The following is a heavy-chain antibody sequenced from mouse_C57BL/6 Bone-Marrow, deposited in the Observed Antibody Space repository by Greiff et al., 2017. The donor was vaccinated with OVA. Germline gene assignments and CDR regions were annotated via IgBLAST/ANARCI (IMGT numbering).Heavy chain of an antibody. D-gene: IGHD2-1*01. J-gene: IGHJ4*01. CDR3: ARPGNGYAMDY. CDR2: INYDGSST. CDR1: GFTFSDYY. Sequence: EVKVVESEGGLVQPGSSMKLSCTASGFTFSDYYMAWVRQVPEKGLEWVANINYDGSSTYYLDSLKSRFIISRDNAKNILYLQMSSLKSEDTATYYCARPGNGYAMDYWGQGTSVTVSS. V-gene: IGHV5-16*01.